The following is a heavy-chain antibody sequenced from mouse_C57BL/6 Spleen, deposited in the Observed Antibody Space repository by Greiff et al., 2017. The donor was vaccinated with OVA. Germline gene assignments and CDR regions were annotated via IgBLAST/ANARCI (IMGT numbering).Heavy chain of an antibody. Sequence: QVQLQQPGAELVKPGASVKVSCKASGYTFTSYWMHWVKQRPGQGLEWIGRIHPSDSDTNYNQKFKGKATLTVDKSSSTASMQLSSLTSEDSAVYYCATHGETGTFFDYWGQGTSLTVSS. J-gene: IGHJ2*02. V-gene: IGHV1-74*01. CDR3: ATHGETGTFFDY. CDR2: IHPSDSDT. D-gene: IGHD4-1*01. CDR1: GYTFTSYW.